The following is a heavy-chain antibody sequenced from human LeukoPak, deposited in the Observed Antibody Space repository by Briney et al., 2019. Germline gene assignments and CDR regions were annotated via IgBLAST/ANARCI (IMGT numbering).Heavy chain of an antibody. CDR1: GFTFSSYA. V-gene: IGHV3-23*01. Sequence: PGGSLRLSCAASGFTFSSYAMSWVRQAPGKGLEWVSAISGSGANTFYADSVKGRFTISRDNSKNTLYLQMNSLRAEDTAVYYCAKSRYISGSYSDYWGQGTLVTVSS. D-gene: IGHD3-10*01. J-gene: IGHJ4*02. CDR2: ISGSGANT. CDR3: AKSRYISGSYSDY.